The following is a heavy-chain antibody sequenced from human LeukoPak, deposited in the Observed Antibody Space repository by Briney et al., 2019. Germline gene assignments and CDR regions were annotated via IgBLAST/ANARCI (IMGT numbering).Heavy chain of an antibody. J-gene: IGHJ4*02. Sequence: SETLSLTCAVYGGSFSGYYWSWIRQPPGKGLEWIGEINHSGSTNYNPSLKSRVTISVDTSKNQFSLKLSSVTAADTAVYYCARALGYSSSWPDHWGQGTLVTVSS. CDR2: INHSGST. D-gene: IGHD6-13*01. V-gene: IGHV4-34*01. CDR3: ARALGYSSSWPDH. CDR1: GGSFSGYY.